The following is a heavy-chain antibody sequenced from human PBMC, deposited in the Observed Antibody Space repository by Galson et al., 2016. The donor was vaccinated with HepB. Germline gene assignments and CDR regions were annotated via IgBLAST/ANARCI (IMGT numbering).Heavy chain of an antibody. J-gene: IGHJ5*02. CDR1: GFSFSNYN. V-gene: IGHV3-21*01. D-gene: IGHD3-10*01. CDR2: ISGTSTHI. CDR3: ARDRIIMLRGVTNWLDP. Sequence: SLRLSCAASGFSFSNYNMNWVRQAPGKGPEWVSSISGTSTHIYYADSVKGRFTISRDNAKNSLYLQMKSLRAEDTAMYYCARDRIIMLRGVTNWLDPWGQGTLVTVSS.